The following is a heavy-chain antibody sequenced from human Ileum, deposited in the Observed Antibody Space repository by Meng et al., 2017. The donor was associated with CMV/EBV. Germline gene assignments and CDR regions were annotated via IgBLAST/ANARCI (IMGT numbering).Heavy chain of an antibody. V-gene: IGHV3-74*01. CDR3: ARPSIGVFSLAFDF. Sequence: GGSLRLSCAASGFTLSSYWMHWVRQAPRKGLEWVSRLNNDGTNTAYADSVKGRFTISRDNAKNTLYLQMNSLRAEDTAVYYCARPSIGVFSLAFDFWGQGALVTVSS. D-gene: IGHD3-3*01. J-gene: IGHJ3*01. CDR2: LNNDGTNT. CDR1: GFTLSSYW.